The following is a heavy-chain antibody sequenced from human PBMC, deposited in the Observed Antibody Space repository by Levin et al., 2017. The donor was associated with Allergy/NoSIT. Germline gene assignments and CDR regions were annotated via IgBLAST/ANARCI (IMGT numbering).Heavy chain of an antibody. J-gene: IGHJ4*02. CDR2: IADDGWT. CDR1: GFSFSSYV. V-gene: IGHV3-23*01. CDR3: AAYLTGGYKPPLKF. Sequence: GGSLRLSCAASGFSFSSYVLGWVRQAPGKGLEWVSSIADDGWTSYHDSVKGRFSISRDSSKNTVSVQMNSLRDDDTAVYFCAAYLTGGYKPPLKFWGQGTLVTVSS. D-gene: IGHD5-24*01.